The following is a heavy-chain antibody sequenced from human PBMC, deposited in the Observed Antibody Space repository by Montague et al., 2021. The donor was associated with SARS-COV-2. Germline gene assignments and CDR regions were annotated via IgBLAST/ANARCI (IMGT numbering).Heavy chain of an antibody. Sequence: SETLSLTCEVSGGSMSGYYWTWIRQSPGKGLEWIGYVHYTGSTKYNPSLKTRVSLSLDTPKNHFSLHLSSVTAADTAIYFCARAQNTCFIANCVNYFDVWGLGALVTFSS. D-gene: IGHD1-1*01. CDR2: VHYTGST. J-gene: IGHJ4*02. CDR1: GGSMSGYY. V-gene: IGHV4-59*01. CDR3: ARAQNTCFIANCVNYFDV.